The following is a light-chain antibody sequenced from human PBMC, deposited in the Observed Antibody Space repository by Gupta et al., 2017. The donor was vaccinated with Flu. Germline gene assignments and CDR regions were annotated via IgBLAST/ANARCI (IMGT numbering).Light chain of an antibody. CDR3: CSYAVRDTWV. J-gene: IGLJ2*01. V-gene: IGLV2-11*01. CDR2: DVS. Sequence: QSVLTQPRSVSGSPGQSVPISCTGSSSDVGLYEYVSWYQHHPGKSPSLIIYDVSRRSSGVPDRFSASKSGNTASLTISGLKAEDEAEYHCCSYAVRDTWVFGGGTKVTVL. CDR1: SSDVGLYEY.